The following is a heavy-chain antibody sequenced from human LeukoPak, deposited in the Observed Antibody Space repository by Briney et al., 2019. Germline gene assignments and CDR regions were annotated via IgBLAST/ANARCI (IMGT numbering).Heavy chain of an antibody. J-gene: IGHJ5*02. CDR3: ARDPRQEGWFDP. V-gene: IGHV1-2*06. CDR2: INPNSGGT. Sequence: ASVKVSCKASGYTFTGYYMHWVRQAPGQGLEWMGRINPNSGGTNYAQKFQGRVTMTRDTSISTAYMDLSRLRSDATAVYYCARDPRQEGWFDPWGQGTLVTVSS. CDR1: GYTFTGYY.